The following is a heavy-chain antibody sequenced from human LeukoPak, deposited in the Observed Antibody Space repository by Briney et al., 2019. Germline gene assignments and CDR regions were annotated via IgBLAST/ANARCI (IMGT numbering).Heavy chain of an antibody. V-gene: IGHV3-48*03. CDR1: GFTFSSYE. CDR3: AKGKNTGSYLSHVDY. Sequence: QAGGSLRLSCAASGFTFSSYEMNWVRQAPGKGLEWVSYISTSGSTIYYADSVKGRFTISRDNAKNSLYLQMNSLRAEDTAVYYCAKGKNTGSYLSHVDYWGQGTLVTVSS. J-gene: IGHJ4*02. D-gene: IGHD3-10*01. CDR2: ISTSGSTI.